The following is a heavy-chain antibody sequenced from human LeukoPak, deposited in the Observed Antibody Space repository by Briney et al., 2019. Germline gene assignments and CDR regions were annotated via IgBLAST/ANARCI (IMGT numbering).Heavy chain of an antibody. Sequence: GGSLRLSCAASGFTFSSYAMSWVRQAPGKGLEWVSAISISGGTTYYADSVKGRFTISRDNSKNTLYLQMNSLRVEDTAVYYCAKKASWFGEPDYAFDIWGQGTMVTVSS. V-gene: IGHV3-23*01. CDR1: GFTFSSYA. CDR2: ISISGGTT. CDR3: AKKASWFGEPDYAFDI. J-gene: IGHJ3*02. D-gene: IGHD3-10*01.